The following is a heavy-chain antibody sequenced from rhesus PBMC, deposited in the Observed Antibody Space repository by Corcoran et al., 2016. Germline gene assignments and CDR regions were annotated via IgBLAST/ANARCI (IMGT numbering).Heavy chain of an antibody. Sequence: QVQLQESGPGVVKPSETLSLTCAVSGGSISSGYDWSWIRPPPGKGLEWIGYIYGISGSTNYNPSLKNRVTISKDASKNQFSLKLSSVTAADTAVYYCARDRATYWGQGVLVTVSS. V-gene: IGHV4-76*01. J-gene: IGHJ4*01. CDR1: GGSISSGYD. CDR2: IYGISGST. CDR3: ARDRATY. D-gene: IGHD1-44*02.